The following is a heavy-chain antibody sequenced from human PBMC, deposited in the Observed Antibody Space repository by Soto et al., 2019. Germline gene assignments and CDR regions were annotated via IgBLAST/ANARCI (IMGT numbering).Heavy chain of an antibody. D-gene: IGHD5-12*01. CDR3: AGGRGLWDIVATTFDY. CDR1: GGSISSGGYY. V-gene: IGHV4-31*03. Sequence: SETLSLTCTVSGGSISSGGYYWSWIRQHPGKGLEWIGYIYYSGSTYYNPSLKSRVTISVDTSKNQFSLKLSSVTAADTAVYYCAGGRGLWDIVATTFDYWGQGTLVNGSS. CDR2: IYYSGST. J-gene: IGHJ4*02.